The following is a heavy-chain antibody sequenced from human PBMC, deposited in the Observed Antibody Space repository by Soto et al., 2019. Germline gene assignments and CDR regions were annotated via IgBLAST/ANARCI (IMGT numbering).Heavy chain of an antibody. CDR2: FDPEDGET. J-gene: IGHJ6*02. CDR1: GYTLTELS. D-gene: IGHD6-13*01. V-gene: IGHV1-24*01. CDR3: ATITGPRAAAGTISSPRYYYYGMDV. Sequence: GASVKVSCKVSGYTLTELSMHWARQAPGKGLEWMGGFDPEDGETIYAQKFQGRVTMTEDTSTDTAYMELSSLRSEDTAVYYCATITGPRAAAGTISSPRYYYYGMDVWGQGTTVTVSS.